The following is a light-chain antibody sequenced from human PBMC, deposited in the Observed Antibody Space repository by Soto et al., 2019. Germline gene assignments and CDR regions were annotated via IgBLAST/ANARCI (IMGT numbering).Light chain of an antibody. CDR2: EVI. CDR1: EVGAHRF. V-gene: IGLV2-14*01. J-gene: IGLJ2*01. Sequence: QSVLTQPASVSGSPGQSITNSCTGTEVGAHRFVSWYQQVPGTAPKLLIYEVIKRPSGISPRFSGSKAGNTASLTISGLQADDEADYFCSTYTSASTSFGGGTKLTVL. CDR3: STYTSASTS.